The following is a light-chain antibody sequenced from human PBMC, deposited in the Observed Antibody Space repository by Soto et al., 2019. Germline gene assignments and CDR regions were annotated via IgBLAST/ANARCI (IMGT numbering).Light chain of an antibody. V-gene: IGKV3-15*01. CDR2: GAS. CDR1: QSVSSN. J-gene: IGKJ1*01. CDR3: QQYNNWPPWT. Sequence: EIVMTQSPATLSVSPGERATLSCRASQSVSSNLAWYQQKPGQAPRLLIYGASTRATGIPARFSGSGSGTELTLTISSLQSEEFAVYYCQQYNNWPPWTFGQETKVDSK.